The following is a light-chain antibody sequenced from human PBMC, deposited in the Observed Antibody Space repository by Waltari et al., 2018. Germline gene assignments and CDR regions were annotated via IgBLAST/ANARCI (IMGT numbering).Light chain of an antibody. CDR2: KAS. Sequence: DIQMTQSPSTLSASVGDRVTITCRASQSVNSWVAWYQQKPRKAPKLLIFKASNLESGVPSIFSGSGSGTEFTLTISSLQPDDFATYHCQQYDSYWTFGQGTKVEIK. J-gene: IGKJ1*01. CDR1: QSVNSW. CDR3: QQYDSYWT. V-gene: IGKV1-5*03.